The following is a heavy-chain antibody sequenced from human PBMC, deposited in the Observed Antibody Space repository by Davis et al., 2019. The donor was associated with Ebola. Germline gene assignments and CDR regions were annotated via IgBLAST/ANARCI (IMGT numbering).Heavy chain of an antibody. CDR1: GFSLSTSGMR. V-gene: IGHV2-70*04. D-gene: IGHD6-19*01. Sequence: SGPTLVKPTQTLTLTCTFSGFSLSTSGMRVSWIRQPPGKALEWLARLDWDDDKFYSTSLKTRLTISKDTSKNQVVLTMTNMDPVDTATYYCARIKVAGNYFDYWGQGTLVTVSS. CDR2: LDWDDDK. J-gene: IGHJ4*02. CDR3: ARIKVAGNYFDY.